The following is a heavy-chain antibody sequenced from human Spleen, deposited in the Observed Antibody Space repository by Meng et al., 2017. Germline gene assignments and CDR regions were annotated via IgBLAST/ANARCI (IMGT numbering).Heavy chain of an antibody. D-gene: IGHD4-11*01. V-gene: IGHV4-31*03. CDR1: GGSISSGGYY. Sequence: QVQLQESGPGLVKPSQTLSLTCTVSGGSISSGGYYWSRIRQPPGKGLEWIGEINHSGSTNYNPSLESRATISVDTSQNNLSLKLSSVTAADSAVYYCARGPTTMAHDFDYWGQGTLVTVSS. CDR3: ARGPTTMAHDFDY. CDR2: INHSGST. J-gene: IGHJ4*02.